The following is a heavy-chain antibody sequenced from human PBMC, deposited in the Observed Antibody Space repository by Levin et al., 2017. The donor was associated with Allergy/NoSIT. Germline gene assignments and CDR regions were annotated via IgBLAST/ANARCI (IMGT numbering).Heavy chain of an antibody. Sequence: GGSLRLSCAASGFTFSTVWMTWVRQAPGKGLEWVGRIKSKRDGATTDYAAPVSGSFVISRDDSRNTLYLQMYSLKTDDTAVYYCCTDYLFNYDSWSGYPYAFDFWGRGTMVTVSS. J-gene: IGHJ3*01. V-gene: IGHV3-15*05. CDR1: GFTFSTVW. D-gene: IGHD3-3*01. CDR3: CTDYLFNYDSWSGYPYAFDF. CDR2: IKSKRDGATT.